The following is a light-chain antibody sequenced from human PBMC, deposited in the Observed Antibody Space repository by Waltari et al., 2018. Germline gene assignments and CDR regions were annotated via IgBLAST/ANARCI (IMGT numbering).Light chain of an antibody. V-gene: IGLV1-40*01. Sequence: QSVLTQPPSLSGAPGQRVTISCTGSRSNIGAGYDVHWYQQLPGTAPKLLIYGNNNRPSGGPDRFSGSRSGTSASLAITGLQAEDEADYYCQSHDSSLSGSVFGGGTKLTVL. CDR1: RSNIGAGYD. J-gene: IGLJ2*01. CDR2: GNN. CDR3: QSHDSSLSGSV.